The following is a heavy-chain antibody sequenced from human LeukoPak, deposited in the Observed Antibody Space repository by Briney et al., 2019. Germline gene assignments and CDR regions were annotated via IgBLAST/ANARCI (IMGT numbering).Heavy chain of an antibody. CDR3: AKDGSHYYDSSGYYFDY. Sequence: GGSLRLSCAASGFTFRNYAMSWVRQAPGKGLEWVSTISGSGGSTYYADSVKGRFTISRDNSKNTLYLQMNSLRAEDTAVYYCAKDGSHYYDSSGYYFDYWGQGTLVAVSS. CDR2: ISGSGGST. V-gene: IGHV3-23*01. J-gene: IGHJ4*02. D-gene: IGHD3-22*01. CDR1: GFTFRNYA.